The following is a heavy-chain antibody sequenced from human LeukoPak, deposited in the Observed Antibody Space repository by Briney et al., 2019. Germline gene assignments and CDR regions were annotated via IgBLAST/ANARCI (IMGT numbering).Heavy chain of an antibody. CDR3: ARDHYGYRGDY. V-gene: IGHV1-2*02. CDR1: GYTFTGHF. D-gene: IGHD5-18*01. CDR2: INPNGGAT. Sequence: ASVRVSCKASGYTFTGHFIHWVRQAPGQRRECMGWINPNGGATDDAQKFQGRVTVTRATSPSTACLELRGLRSDDTAVYYCARDHYGYRGDYWGQGNLVTASS. J-gene: IGHJ4*02.